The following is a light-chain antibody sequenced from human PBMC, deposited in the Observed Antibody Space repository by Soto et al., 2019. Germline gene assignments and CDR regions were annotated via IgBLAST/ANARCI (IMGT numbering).Light chain of an antibody. CDR3: QPLSNWPPIP. J-gene: IGKJ5*01. V-gene: IGKV3-11*01. CDR1: QSVSSY. Sequence: IGLKQSVAAVSLTKRERATLSCRASQSVSSYLAWYQQKPGQAPRLLIYDASNSATGIPARFSGSGSGTDFTLTISSLEPEDFAVYYCQPLSNWPPIPFSQRTRLEIK. CDR2: DAS.